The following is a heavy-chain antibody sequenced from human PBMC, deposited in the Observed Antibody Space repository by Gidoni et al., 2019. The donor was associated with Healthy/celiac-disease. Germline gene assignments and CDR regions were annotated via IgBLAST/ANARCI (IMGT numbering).Heavy chain of an antibody. CDR1: GCTFRCHA. Sequence: VHLLESGGGLVQPGGSLRLSCTASGCTFRCHAMSCVRQVPGKGLVLVSAISGSGGSTYYADSVKGRFTISRDNSKNTLYLQMNILRAEDTAVYYCAKAMVSASFDYWGQGTLVTVSS. D-gene: IGHD2-2*01. V-gene: IGHV3-23*01. CDR2: ISGSGGST. CDR3: AKAMVSASFDY. J-gene: IGHJ4*02.